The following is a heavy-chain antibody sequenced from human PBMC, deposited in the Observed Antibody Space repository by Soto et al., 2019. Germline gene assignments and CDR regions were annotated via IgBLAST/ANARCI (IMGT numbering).Heavy chain of an antibody. CDR1: GFSVTASY. CDR3: ARAEVDMPTP. D-gene: IGHD2-15*01. J-gene: IGHJ5*02. CDR2: IWTNGGT. V-gene: IGHV3-66*01. Sequence: EMYLVDSGGGLVQPGGSLRLSCAASGFSVTASYMIWVRQAPGKGLEFVSVIWTNGGTLYADSVKGRFILSRDNSMNTVYLQMNSLGVEDTAVYYCARAEVDMPTPWGQETLVTVSS.